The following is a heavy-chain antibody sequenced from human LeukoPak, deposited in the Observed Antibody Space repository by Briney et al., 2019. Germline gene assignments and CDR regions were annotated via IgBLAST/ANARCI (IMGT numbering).Heavy chain of an antibody. CDR3: ARDQGIAVAGTDLGMDV. Sequence: GGSLRLSCAASGFTFSSYSMNWVRQAPGKGLEWVSSISSSSSYIYYADSVEGRFTISRDNAKNSLYLQMNSLRAEDTAVYYCARDQGIAVAGTDLGMDVWGQGTTVTVSS. CDR1: GFTFSSYS. V-gene: IGHV3-21*01. D-gene: IGHD6-19*01. J-gene: IGHJ6*02. CDR2: ISSSSSYI.